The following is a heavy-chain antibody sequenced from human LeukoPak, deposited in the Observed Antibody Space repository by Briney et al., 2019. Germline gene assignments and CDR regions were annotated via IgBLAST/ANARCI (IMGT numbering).Heavy chain of an antibody. CDR2: IYYSGRT. J-gene: IGHJ5*02. D-gene: IGHD6-25*01. Sequence: ALETLSLTCTVSGGSISSSSYYCGWIRHPPGKGLEWIGTIYYSGRTYYNPFLKSRVTISVDTSNNQFSLKLSSVTAADTAVYYCASSGSSAYNWFDPWGQGALVTVSS. CDR1: GGSISSSSYY. CDR3: ASSGSSAYNWFDP. V-gene: IGHV4-39*01.